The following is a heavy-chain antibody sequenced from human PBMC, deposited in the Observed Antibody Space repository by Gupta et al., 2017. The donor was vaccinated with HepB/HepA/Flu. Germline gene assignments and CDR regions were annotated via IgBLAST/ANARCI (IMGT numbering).Heavy chain of an antibody. CDR2: INHSGST. CDR1: GGSFSGYY. Sequence: QVQLQQWGAGLLKPSETLSLTCAVYGGSFSGYYWSWIRQPPGKGLEWIGEINHSGSTNYNPSLKSRVTISVDTSKNQFSLKLSSVTAADTAVYYCARLGTRNYYYYYYMDVWGKGTTVTVSS. V-gene: IGHV4-34*01. J-gene: IGHJ6*03. CDR3: ARLGTRNYYYYYYMDV. D-gene: IGHD3-16*01.